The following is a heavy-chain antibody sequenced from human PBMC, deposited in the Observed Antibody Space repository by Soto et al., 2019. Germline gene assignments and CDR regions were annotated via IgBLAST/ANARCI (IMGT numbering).Heavy chain of an antibody. CDR1: GGSISSSSYY. CDR3: ARGGYYYYGMDV. D-gene: IGHD3-16*01. Sequence: SETLSLTCTVSGGSISSSSYYWGWIRPPPGKGLEWIGSIYYSGSTHYNPSLKSRVTISVDTSKNQFSLKLSSATAADTAVYYCARGGYYYYGMDVWGQGTTVTVSS. CDR2: IYYSGST. V-gene: IGHV4-39*01. J-gene: IGHJ6*02.